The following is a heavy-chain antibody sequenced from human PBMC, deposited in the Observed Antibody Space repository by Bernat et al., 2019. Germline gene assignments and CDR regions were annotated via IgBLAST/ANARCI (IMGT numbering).Heavy chain of an antibody. J-gene: IGHJ4*02. D-gene: IGHD5-12*01. CDR3: ARDKDGGYALDY. V-gene: IGHV3-64*01. CDR2: VLGNGAKP. CDR1: GFNFNIYA. Sequence: EVELVESGGGLVQPGGSLRLSCAAYGFNFNIYAMQWVSQAPGKGLEFLSSVLGNGAKPQYASSVTGRFTISRDNSKNTLYLQMGSLRPDDTALYYCARDKDGGYALDYWGQGTLVTVSS.